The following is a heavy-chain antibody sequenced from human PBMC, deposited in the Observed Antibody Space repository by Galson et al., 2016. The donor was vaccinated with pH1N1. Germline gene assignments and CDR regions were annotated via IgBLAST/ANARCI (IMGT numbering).Heavy chain of an antibody. V-gene: IGHV3-53*01. J-gene: IGHJ5*02. CDR2: IHSGGDT. Sequence: LRLSCAASGVTVSNNYMSWVRQAPGKGLEWVSCIHSGGDTYYADSVKGRFTVSRDSSKNAVYLQMNSLRAEDTAVYYCARDTGAWGQGTLVTVSS. CDR3: ARDTGA. D-gene: IGHD7-27*01. CDR1: GVTVSNNY.